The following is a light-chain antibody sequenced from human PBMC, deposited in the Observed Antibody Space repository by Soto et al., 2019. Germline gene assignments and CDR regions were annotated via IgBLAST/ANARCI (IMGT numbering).Light chain of an antibody. J-gene: IGLJ3*02. V-gene: IGLV2-8*01. CDR2: EVT. CDR3: SSYAASNNFYFV. CDR1: SSDVRGYNY. Sequence: QSVLTQPPSASRSPGQSVTISCTGTSSDVRGYNYVSWYQQYPGRAPKLMIYEVTKRPSGVPDRFSGSKSGNTASLTVSGLQAEDEADYYCSSYAASNNFYFVFGGGTKLTV.